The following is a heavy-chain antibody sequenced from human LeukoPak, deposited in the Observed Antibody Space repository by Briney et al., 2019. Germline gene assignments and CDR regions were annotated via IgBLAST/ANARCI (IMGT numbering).Heavy chain of an antibody. D-gene: IGHD3-9*01. V-gene: IGHV1-46*01. J-gene: IGHJ4*02. Sequence: ASVRVSCKASGYTFTSYYMHWVRQAPGQGLEWMGIINPSGGSTSYAQKFQGRVTMTRDTSMSTVYMELSSLRSEDTAVYYCARVDRHGTFDYWGQGPLVTVYS. CDR3: ARVDRHGTFDY. CDR1: GYTFTSYY. CDR2: INPSGGST.